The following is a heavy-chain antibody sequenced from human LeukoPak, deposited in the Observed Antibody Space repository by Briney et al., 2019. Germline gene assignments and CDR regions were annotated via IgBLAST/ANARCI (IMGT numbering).Heavy chain of an antibody. V-gene: IGHV3-21*01. CDR3: ARSIAVARYYFDY. J-gene: IGHJ4*02. Sequence: GGSLRLSCAASRFTFSCYSMNWVRQAPGKGLDWVSSISSSSSNIYYADSVKGRFTISRDNAKNSLYLQMNSLRAEDTAVYYCARSIAVARYYFDYWDQRTLVTVSS. D-gene: IGHD6-19*01. CDR2: ISSSSSNI. CDR1: RFTFSCYS.